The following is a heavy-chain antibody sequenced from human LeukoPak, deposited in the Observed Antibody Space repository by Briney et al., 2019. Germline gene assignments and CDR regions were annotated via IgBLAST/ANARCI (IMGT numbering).Heavy chain of an antibody. Sequence: SETLSLTCTVSGGSLSRGTFYWGWIRQPPGKGLEWIANFYDSESTYYNPSLKSRVTISAYTSNNRFSLNLGSVTAADTAVYYCVGGPGNYYYRYMDVWGNGITVTVSS. CDR3: VGGPGNYYYRYMDV. V-gene: IGHV4-39*01. D-gene: IGHD1-26*01. J-gene: IGHJ6*03. CDR1: GGSLSRGTFY. CDR2: FYDSEST.